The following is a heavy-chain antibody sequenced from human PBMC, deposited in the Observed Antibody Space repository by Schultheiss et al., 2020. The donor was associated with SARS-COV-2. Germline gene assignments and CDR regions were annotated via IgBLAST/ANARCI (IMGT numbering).Heavy chain of an antibody. D-gene: IGHD2-2*01. CDR3: ARGGCSSTSCYSVYFDY. V-gene: IGHV4-31*11. CDR2: IYYSGST. Sequence: SETLSLTCAVYGGSFSGHYWSWIRQHPGKGLEWIGYIYYSGSTYYNPSLKSRVTISVDTSKNQFSLKLSSVTAADTAVYYCARGGCSSTSCYSVYFDYWGQGTLVTVSS. J-gene: IGHJ4*02. CDR1: GGSFSGHY.